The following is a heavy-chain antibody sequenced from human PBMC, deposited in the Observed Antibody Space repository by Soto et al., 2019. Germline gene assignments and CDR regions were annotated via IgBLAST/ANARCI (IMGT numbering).Heavy chain of an antibody. Sequence: ASVKVSCKASGSTFTSYAMHWVRQAPGQRLEWMGWINADNGNTKYSQKFQGRVTITRDTSASTAYMELSSLRSEDTAVYYCAIVGPLDNWFDPWGQGTLVTSPQ. CDR3: AIVGPLDNWFDP. D-gene: IGHD3-16*01. CDR2: INADNGNT. V-gene: IGHV1-3*01. CDR1: GSTFTSYA. J-gene: IGHJ5*02.